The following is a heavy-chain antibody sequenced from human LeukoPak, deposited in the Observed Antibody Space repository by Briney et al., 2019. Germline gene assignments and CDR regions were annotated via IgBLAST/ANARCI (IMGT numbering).Heavy chain of an antibody. CDR2: INPNSGGT. Sequence: ASVKVSCKASGYTFTGYYMHWVRQAPGQGLEWMGWINPNSGGTNYAQKFQGRVTMTRDTSISTAYMELSRLRSDDTAVYYCARGPLRGYYYYYMDVWGKGTTVTVSS. D-gene: IGHD3-10*01. CDR3: ARGPLRGYYYYYMDV. J-gene: IGHJ6*03. CDR1: GYTFTGYY. V-gene: IGHV1-2*02.